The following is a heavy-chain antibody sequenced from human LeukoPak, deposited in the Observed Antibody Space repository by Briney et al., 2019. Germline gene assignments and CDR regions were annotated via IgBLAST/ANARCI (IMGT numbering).Heavy chain of an antibody. J-gene: IGHJ4*02. CDR2: ISWNSGSI. D-gene: IGHD3-10*01. CDR1: GFTFDDYA. CDR3: AKGSAGDYYGSGSSFDY. V-gene: IGHV3-9*03. Sequence: PGRSLRLSCAASGFTFDDYAMNWVRQAPGKGLEWVSGISWNSGSIGYADSVKGRFTISRDNAKNSLYLQMNSLRAEDMALYYCAKGSAGDYYGSGSSFDYWGQGTLVTVSS.